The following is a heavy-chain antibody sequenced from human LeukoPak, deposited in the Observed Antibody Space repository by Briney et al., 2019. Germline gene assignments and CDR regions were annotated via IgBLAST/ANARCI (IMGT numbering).Heavy chain of an antibody. Sequence: ASVKVSCKASGYTLTELSMHWVRQAPGKGLEWMGGFDPEDGETIYAQKFQGRVTMTEDTSTDTAYMELSSLRSEDTAVYYCATLLEAAAGIYFDYWGQGTLVTVSS. D-gene: IGHD6-13*01. V-gene: IGHV1-24*01. CDR1: GYTLTELS. CDR3: ATLLEAAAGIYFDY. J-gene: IGHJ4*02. CDR2: FDPEDGET.